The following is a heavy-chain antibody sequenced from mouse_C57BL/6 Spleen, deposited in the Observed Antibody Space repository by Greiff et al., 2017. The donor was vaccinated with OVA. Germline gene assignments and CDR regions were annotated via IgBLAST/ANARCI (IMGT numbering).Heavy chain of an antibody. J-gene: IGHJ3*01. V-gene: IGHV1-62-2*01. CDR3: ARHEGIYCYGSGLCWFAY. CDR1: GYTFTEYT. CDR2: FYPGSGSI. D-gene: IGHD1-1*01. Sequence: QVQLQQSGAELVKPGASVKLSCKASGYTFTEYTIHWVKQRPGQGLEWIGWFYPGSGSIKYNEKFKDKATLTADKSSSTVYMELSRLTSEDSGVYFCARHEGIYCYGSGLCWFAYWGQETLVTVSA.